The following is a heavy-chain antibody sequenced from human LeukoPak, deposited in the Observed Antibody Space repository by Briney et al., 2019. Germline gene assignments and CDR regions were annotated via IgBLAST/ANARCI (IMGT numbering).Heavy chain of an antibody. V-gene: IGHV3-30*18. D-gene: IGHD3-10*01. Sequence: GGSLRLSCAASGFTFSNFGMHWVRQAPGKGLEWVAVISYDGSIKYYADSVKGRFTISRDNSKNTLYLQMNSLRAEDTAIYYCAKGASYYGSGSFFDYWGQGTLVTVSS. CDR2: ISYDGSIK. CDR3: AKGASYYGSGSFFDY. CDR1: GFTFSNFG. J-gene: IGHJ4*02.